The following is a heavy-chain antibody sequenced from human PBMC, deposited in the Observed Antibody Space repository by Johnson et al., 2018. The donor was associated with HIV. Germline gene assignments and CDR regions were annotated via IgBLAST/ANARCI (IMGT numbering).Heavy chain of an antibody. CDR2: IRYDGSNK. V-gene: IGHV3-30*02. CDR1: GFTFSSYG. CDR3: GGVGRTGSAFDM. D-gene: IGHD2-15*01. J-gene: IGHJ3*02. Sequence: QVQLVESGGGVVQPGGSLRLSCAASGFTFSSYGMHWVRQAPGKGLEWVAFIRYDGSNKYYADSVMGRFTISRDNSKNTLYLQMNTLRAEDTAVYYCGGVGRTGSAFDMWGLGTMVTVSS.